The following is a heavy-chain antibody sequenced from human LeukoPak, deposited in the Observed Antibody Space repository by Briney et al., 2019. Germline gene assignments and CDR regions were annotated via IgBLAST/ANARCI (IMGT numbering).Heavy chain of an antibody. CDR1: GGSISSSSYY. CDR2: IYYSGST. D-gene: IGHD3-3*01. V-gene: IGHV4-39*01. J-gene: IGHJ4*02. Sequence: SETLSLTCTASGGSISSSSYYWGWIRQPPGKGLEWIGSIYYSGSTYYNPSLKSRVTISVDTSKNQFSLKLSSVTAADTAVYYCARQRTIFGVVDYFDYWGQGTLVTVSS. CDR3: ARQRTIFGVVDYFDY.